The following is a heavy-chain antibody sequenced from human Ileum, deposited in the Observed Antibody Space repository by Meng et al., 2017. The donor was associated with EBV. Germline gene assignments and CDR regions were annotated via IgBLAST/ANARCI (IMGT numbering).Heavy chain of an antibody. Sequence: QVQLVQSGAEVKKPGPSAKVCCKASGYTFTGYYMHWVRQAPGQGLEWMGWINPNSGGTNHAQKFQGWVTMTRDTSISTAYMELSRLRSDDTAVYYCAASSSSWYQNWFDPWGQGTLVTVSS. CDR1: GYTFTGYY. J-gene: IGHJ5*02. CDR3: AASSSSWYQNWFDP. CDR2: INPNSGGT. V-gene: IGHV1-2*04. D-gene: IGHD6-13*01.